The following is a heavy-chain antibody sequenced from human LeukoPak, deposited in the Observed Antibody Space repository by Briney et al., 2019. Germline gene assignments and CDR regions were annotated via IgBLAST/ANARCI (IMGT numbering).Heavy chain of an antibody. CDR3: AKPTTMVYQHDAFDI. V-gene: IGHV3-23*01. Sequence: GSLRLSCAASGFTFSSYAMTWVRQAPGKGLEWVSTISDGGGNTWYADSVKGRSTISRDNSRNTLYLQMNSLRAEDTAVYFCAKPTTMVYQHDAFDIWGQGTVVTVSS. D-gene: IGHD2-2*01. J-gene: IGHJ3*02. CDR2: ISDGGGNT. CDR1: GFTFSSYA.